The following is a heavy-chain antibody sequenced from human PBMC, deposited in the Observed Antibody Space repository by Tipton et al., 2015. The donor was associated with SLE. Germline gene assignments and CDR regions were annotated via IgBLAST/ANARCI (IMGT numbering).Heavy chain of an antibody. J-gene: IGHJ4*02. CDR2: IYYSGST. D-gene: IGHD6-13*01. CDR1: GGSISSGGYY. CDR3: ARSAGYGSSWAHFDY. V-gene: IGHV4-31*03. Sequence: TLSLTCTVSGGSISSGGYYWSWIRQHPGKGLEWIGYIYYSGSTYYNPSLKSRVTISVDTSKNQFSLKLTSLTAADTAVYYCARSAGYGSSWAHFDYWGQGTLVTVSS.